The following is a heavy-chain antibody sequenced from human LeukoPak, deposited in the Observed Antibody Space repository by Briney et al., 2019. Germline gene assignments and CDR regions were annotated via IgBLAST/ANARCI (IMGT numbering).Heavy chain of an antibody. CDR3: ARGSFSLTGYIDY. D-gene: IGHD3-9*01. CDR2: IYYSGST. Sequence: SETLSLTCTVSGGSISSYYWSWIRQPPGKGLEWIGYIYYSGSTNYNPSLKSRVTISVDTSKNQFSLKLSSVTAADTAVYYCARGSFSLTGYIDYWGQGTQVTVSS. CDR1: GGSISSYY. J-gene: IGHJ4*02. V-gene: IGHV4-59*01.